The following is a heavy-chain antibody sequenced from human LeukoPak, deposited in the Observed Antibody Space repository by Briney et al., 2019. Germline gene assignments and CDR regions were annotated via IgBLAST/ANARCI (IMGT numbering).Heavy chain of an antibody. CDR3: ATDSMVRGGKGRYYYYYYGMDV. CDR2: IIPIFGTA. D-gene: IGHD3-10*01. J-gene: IGHJ6*02. CDR1: GGTFSSYA. Sequence: SVKVSCKASGGTFSSYAISWARQAPGQGLEWMGGIIPIFGTANYAQKFQGRVTITADESTSTAYMELSSLRSEDTAVYYCATDSMVRGGKGRYYYYYYGMDVWGQGTTVTVSS. V-gene: IGHV1-69*01.